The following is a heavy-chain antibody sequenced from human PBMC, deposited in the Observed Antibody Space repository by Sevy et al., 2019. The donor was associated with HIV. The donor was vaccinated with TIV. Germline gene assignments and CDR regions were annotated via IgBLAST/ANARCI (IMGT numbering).Heavy chain of an antibody. V-gene: IGHV3-15*07. J-gene: IGHJ6*02. CDR3: TTARTEYYYDSSGYQVYYYYGMDV. CDR1: GFTFSNAW. Sequence: GGSLRLSCAASGFTFSNAWMNWVRQAPGKGLEWVGRIKSKTDGGTTDYAAPVKGRFTISRDDSKNTLYLEMNSLKTEDTAVYYCTTARTEYYYDSSGYQVYYYYGMDVWGQGTTVTVSS. CDR2: IKSKTDGGTT. D-gene: IGHD3-22*01.